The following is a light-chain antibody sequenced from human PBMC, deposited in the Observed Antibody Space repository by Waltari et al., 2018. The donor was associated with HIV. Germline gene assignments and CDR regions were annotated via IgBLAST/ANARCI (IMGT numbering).Light chain of an antibody. CDR2: SAS. Sequence: CRSSQRIGKYVNWYQQRSGKRPRLLIFSASTLQSGVSPRFTGGGSGTDFTLTINNLQFEDFATYYCEQSYGSPRTFGQGT. CDR3: EQSYGSPRT. V-gene: IGKV1-39*01. CDR1: QRIGKY. J-gene: IGKJ1*01.